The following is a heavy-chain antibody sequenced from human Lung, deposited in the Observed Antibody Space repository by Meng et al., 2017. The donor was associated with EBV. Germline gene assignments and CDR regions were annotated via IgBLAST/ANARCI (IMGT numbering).Heavy chain of an antibody. D-gene: IGHD6-13*01. Sequence: EVQLVESGGXLVKPGGXLRLSCAASGFAFSSYSMKWLRQAPGKGLEWVSSITSSSSFIYYEDSVKGRFTISRDNAKNSLYLQMNSLRAEDTAVYYCARAYSRRAPPDYWGQGTLVTVSS. CDR2: ITSSSSFI. J-gene: IGHJ4*02. CDR3: ARAYSRRAPPDY. V-gene: IGHV3-21*02. CDR1: GFAFSSYS.